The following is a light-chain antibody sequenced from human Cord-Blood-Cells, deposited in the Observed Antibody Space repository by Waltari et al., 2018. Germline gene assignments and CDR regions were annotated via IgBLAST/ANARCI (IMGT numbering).Light chain of an antibody. CDR1: NIGSKS. CDR2: YDS. Sequence: SYVLTQPLSVSVAPGKTARITCGGNNIGSKSVHWYQQKPGQAPVLVIYYDSDRPSGIPVRFSCSNAWNTATLTISRVEAGDEADYYCQVWDSSSDHYVFGTGTKLTVL. CDR3: QVWDSSSDHYV. J-gene: IGLJ1*01. V-gene: IGLV3-21*04.